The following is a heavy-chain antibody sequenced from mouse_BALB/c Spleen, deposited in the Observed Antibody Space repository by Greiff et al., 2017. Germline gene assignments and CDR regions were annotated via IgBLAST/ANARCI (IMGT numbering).Heavy chain of an antibody. V-gene: IGHV2-6-7*01. CDR1: GFSLTGYG. CDR2: IWGDGST. CDR3: ARDDLGNYWYFDV. D-gene: IGHD2-1*01. J-gene: IGHJ1*01. Sequence: QVQLQQSGPGLVAPSQSLSITCTVSGFSLTGYGVNWVRQPPGKGLEWLGMIWGDGSTDYNSALKSRLSISKDNSKSQVFLKMNSLQTDDTARYYCARDDLGNYWYFDVWGAGTTVTVSS.